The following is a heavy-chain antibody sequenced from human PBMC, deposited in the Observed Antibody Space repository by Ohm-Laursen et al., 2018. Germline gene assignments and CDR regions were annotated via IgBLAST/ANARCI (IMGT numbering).Heavy chain of an antibody. CDR2: ISSDGSGT. Sequence: SLRLSCAASGFTFGSSWMNWVRQAPGKGLMWVSRISSDGSGTVYADSVKGRFTISRDNAKNTLYLQMNSLRAEDTAVYYCVRALRDTVGTHDYWGQGTLVTVSS. CDR3: VRALRDTVGTHDY. CDR1: GFTFGSSW. V-gene: IGHV3-74*01. J-gene: IGHJ4*02. D-gene: IGHD6-13*01.